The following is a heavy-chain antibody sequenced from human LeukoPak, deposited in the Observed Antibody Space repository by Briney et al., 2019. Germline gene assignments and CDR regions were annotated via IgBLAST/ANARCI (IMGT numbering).Heavy chain of an antibody. V-gene: IGHV4-39*01. Sequence: TFSNYAMSWVRQPPGKGLEWIGIIYYSGRTYYNPSLKSRVTISVDTSKNQLSLKLSSVTAADTAVYYCARLCSSTTCYSDWFDPWGQGTLVTVSS. CDR2: IYYSGRT. CDR3: ARLCSSTTCYSDWFDP. J-gene: IGHJ5*02. CDR1: TFSNYA. D-gene: IGHD2-2*01.